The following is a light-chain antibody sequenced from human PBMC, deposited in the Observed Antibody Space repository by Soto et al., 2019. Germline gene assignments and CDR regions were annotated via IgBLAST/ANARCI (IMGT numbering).Light chain of an antibody. CDR3: QQSYMDPIT. CDR2: TGS. CDR1: QAIDSW. Sequence: DIQMTQSPSSLSASVGDRVTITCRASQAIDSWLAWYQQKPGEAPKLLIFTGSLLHSGVPPRFSGSGGGTDFTLSISSVQPEDFATYFCQQSYMDPITFGQGTRLEIK. J-gene: IGKJ5*01. V-gene: IGKV1-39*01.